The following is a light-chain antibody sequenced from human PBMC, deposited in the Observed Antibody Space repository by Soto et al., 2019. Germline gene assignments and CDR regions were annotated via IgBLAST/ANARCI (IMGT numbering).Light chain of an antibody. CDR2: GAS. Sequence: EVVLTQSPATLSVSPGERATLSCRASQSVSNNYLAWYQQKPGQAPRLLIYGASNRATGIPDRFSGSGSGTDFTLTIRRLEPEDFAVYYCQQYGSSGTFGQGTKLDIK. CDR1: QSVSNNY. CDR3: QQYGSSGT. J-gene: IGKJ1*01. V-gene: IGKV3-20*01.